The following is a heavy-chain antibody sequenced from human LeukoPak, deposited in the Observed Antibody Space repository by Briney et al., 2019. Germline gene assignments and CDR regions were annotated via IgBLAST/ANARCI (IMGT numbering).Heavy chain of an antibody. CDR1: GGTFSSYA. V-gene: IGHV1-69*04. CDR3: ARESEQQLVDY. J-gene: IGHJ4*02. D-gene: IGHD6-13*01. CDR2: IIPIFGIA. Sequence: ASVKVSCKASGGTFSSYAISWVRQAPGQGLEWMGRIIPIFGIANHAQKFQGRVTITADKSTSTAYMELSSLRSEDTAVYYCARESEQQLVDYWGQGTLVTASS.